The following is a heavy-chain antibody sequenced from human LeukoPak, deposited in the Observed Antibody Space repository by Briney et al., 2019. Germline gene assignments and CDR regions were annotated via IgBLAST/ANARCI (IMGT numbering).Heavy chain of an antibody. V-gene: IGHV4-34*01. Sequence: SETLSLTCAVYGGSSSGYYWSWIRQPPGKGLEWIGEINHSGSTNYNPSLKSRVTISVDTSKNQFSLKLSSVTAADTAVYYCARGERGYCSGGSCYSSYWYFDLWGRGTLVTVSS. CDR1: GGSSSGYY. J-gene: IGHJ2*01. D-gene: IGHD2-15*01. CDR3: ARGERGYCSGGSCYSSYWYFDL. CDR2: INHSGST.